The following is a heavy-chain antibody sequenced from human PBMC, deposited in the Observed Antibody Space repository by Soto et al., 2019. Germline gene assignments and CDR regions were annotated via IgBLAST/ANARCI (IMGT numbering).Heavy chain of an antibody. CDR2: ISSSSSTI. Sequence: EVQLVESGGGLVQPGGSLRLSCAASGFTFSSYSMNWVRQAPGKGLEWVSYISSSSSTIYYADSVKGRFTISRDNAKNSLYLQMNSLRDEDTAVYYCARDRLAWIGTPGDAFDIWGQGTMVTVSS. V-gene: IGHV3-48*02. CDR1: GFTFSSYS. CDR3: ARDRLAWIGTPGDAFDI. D-gene: IGHD5-12*01. J-gene: IGHJ3*02.